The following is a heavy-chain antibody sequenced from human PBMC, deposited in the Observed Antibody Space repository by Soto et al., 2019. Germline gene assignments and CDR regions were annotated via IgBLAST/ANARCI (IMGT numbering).Heavy chain of an antibody. CDR2: ISSSGSTT. CDR3: ARESRFLEWLSLNWFDP. D-gene: IGHD3-3*01. Sequence: GGSLRLSCAGSGFTFSDYYMNWIRQAPGKGLEWISYISSSGSTTYYADSVKGRFTISRDNAKNSLYLQMNSLRDEDTAVYYCARESRFLEWLSLNWFDPWGQGTLVTVSS. J-gene: IGHJ5*02. V-gene: IGHV3-11*04. CDR1: GFTFSDYY.